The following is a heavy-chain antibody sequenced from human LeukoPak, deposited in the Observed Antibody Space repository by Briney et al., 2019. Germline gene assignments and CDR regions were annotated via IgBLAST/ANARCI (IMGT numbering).Heavy chain of an antibody. V-gene: IGHV6-1*01. CDR2: AYYRSKWYN. D-gene: IGHD1-1*01. CDR3: TRDGIRVLDY. J-gene: IGHJ4*02. Sequence: SQTLSLTCAISGDSVSSNSAAWNWIRQSPSRGLEWLGRAYYRSKWYNDYAVSVKSRIVINPDTSKNQFSLQLSSVTPEDTAVYYCTRDGIRVLDYWGQGILVTVSS. CDR1: GDSVSSNSAA.